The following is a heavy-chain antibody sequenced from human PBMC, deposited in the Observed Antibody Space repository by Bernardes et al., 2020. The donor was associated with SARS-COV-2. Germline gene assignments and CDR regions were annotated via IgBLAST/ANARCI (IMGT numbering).Heavy chain of an antibody. V-gene: IGHV4-34*01. J-gene: IGHJ3*02. CDR3: ARGDYYDFWSGSEANDAFDI. D-gene: IGHD3-3*01. Sequence: SETLSLTCAVYGGSFSGYYWSWIRQPPGKGLEWIGEINHSGSTNYNPSLKSRVTISVDTSKNQFSLKLSSVTAADTAVYYCARGDYYDFWSGSEANDAFDIWGQGTMVTVSS. CDR2: INHSGST. CDR1: GGSFSGYY.